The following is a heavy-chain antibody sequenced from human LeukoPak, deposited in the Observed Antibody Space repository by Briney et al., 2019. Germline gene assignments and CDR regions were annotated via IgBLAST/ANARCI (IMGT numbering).Heavy chain of an antibody. CDR1: GGSISSGSYY. CDR3: AGPEGDDSSGYYLDY. Sequence: SETLSLTCTVSGGSISSGSYYWSWIRQPAGKGLEWIGRIYTSGSTNYHPSLKSRVTISVDTSKNQFSLKLSSVTAADTAVYYCAGPEGDDSSGYYLDYWGQGTLVTVSS. D-gene: IGHD3-22*01. CDR2: IYTSGST. J-gene: IGHJ4*02. V-gene: IGHV4-61*02.